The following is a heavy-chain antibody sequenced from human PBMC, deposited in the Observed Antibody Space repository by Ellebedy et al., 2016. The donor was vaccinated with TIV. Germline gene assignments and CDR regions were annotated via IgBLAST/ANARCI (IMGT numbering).Heavy chain of an antibody. J-gene: IGHJ5*02. CDR3: ARGRGGYYDSSGYAKWNWFDP. CDR1: GFTFSSDA. D-gene: IGHD3-22*01. Sequence: GGSLRLSCAASGFTFSSDAMHWVRQAPGKGLEWVAVISYDGSNKYYADSVKGRFTISRDNAKNSLYLQMNSLRAEDTAVYYCARGRGGYYDSSGYAKWNWFDPWGQGTLVTVSS. CDR2: ISYDGSNK. V-gene: IGHV3-30-3*01.